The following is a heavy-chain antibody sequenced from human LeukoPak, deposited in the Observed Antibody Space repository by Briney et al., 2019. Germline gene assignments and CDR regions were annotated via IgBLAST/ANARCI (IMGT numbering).Heavy chain of an antibody. D-gene: IGHD4-17*01. CDR3: AVTTEYYYMDV. CDR2: IYHSGST. CDR1: GGSISSGGYS. V-gene: IGHV4-30-2*01. J-gene: IGHJ6*03. Sequence: PSETLSLTCAVSGGSISSGGYSWSWIRQPPGKGLEWIGYIYHSGSTYYNPSLKSRVTISVDRSKNQFSLKLSSVTAADTAVYYCAVTTEYYYMDVWGKGTTVTVSS.